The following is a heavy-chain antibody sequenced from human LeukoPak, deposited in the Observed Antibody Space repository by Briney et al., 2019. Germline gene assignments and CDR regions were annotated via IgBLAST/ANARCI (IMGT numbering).Heavy chain of an antibody. D-gene: IGHD2-8*01. V-gene: IGHV1-46*01. CDR2: LNPSDGSA. CDR1: GGTFSSYA. Sequence: ASVKVSCKASGGTFSSYAISWVRQAPGQGLEWVGILNPSDGSANSAQKFQGRITMTMDTSTGTVYMDLSSLRSKDTAVYYCARGGGILYDYWGQGTQVTVSS. CDR3: ARGGGILYDY. J-gene: IGHJ4*02.